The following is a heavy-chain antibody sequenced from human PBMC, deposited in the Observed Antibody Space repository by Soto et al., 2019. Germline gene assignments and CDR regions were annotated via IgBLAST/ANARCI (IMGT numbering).Heavy chain of an antibody. J-gene: IGHJ4*02. D-gene: IGHD3-9*01. Sequence: GGSLRLSCAASGFTFYNYGMSWVRQAPWKGLEWVSVISGSGGTTYYADSVKGRLTISRDNSKNILFLQMNSLRVDDTAVYYCSRDDSDWFFNWGRGTLVTVSS. V-gene: IGHV3-23*01. CDR1: GFTFYNYG. CDR3: SRDDSDWFFN. CDR2: ISGSGGTT.